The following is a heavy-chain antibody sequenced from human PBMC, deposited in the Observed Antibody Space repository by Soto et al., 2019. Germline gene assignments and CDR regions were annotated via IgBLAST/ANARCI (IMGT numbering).Heavy chain of an antibody. CDR1: GYSFITYW. Sequence: GESLKISCKDSGYSFITYWIAWVRQMPGKGLDWMGIIYPGDSDTRYSPSFQGQVTISADKSISTAYLQWSSLKASDTAMYYCARTSAAGKYYYGMDVWGQGTTVTVSS. J-gene: IGHJ6*02. CDR2: IYPGDSDT. V-gene: IGHV5-51*01. CDR3: ARTSAAGKYYYGMDV. D-gene: IGHD6-13*01.